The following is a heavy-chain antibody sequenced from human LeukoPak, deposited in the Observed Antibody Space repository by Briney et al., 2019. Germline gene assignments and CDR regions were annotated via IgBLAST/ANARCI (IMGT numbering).Heavy chain of an antibody. J-gene: IGHJ4*02. Sequence: PGGSLRLSCAASGFTFSNSAMSWVRQAPGKGLEWVSAISGSGGSTYYADSVKARFATSRDNAKNTVYLQMNSLREEDTAVYYCVRDFRSADYWGQGTLVTVSS. CDR1: GFTFSNSA. CDR3: VRDFRSADY. CDR2: ISGSGGST. V-gene: IGHV3-23*01.